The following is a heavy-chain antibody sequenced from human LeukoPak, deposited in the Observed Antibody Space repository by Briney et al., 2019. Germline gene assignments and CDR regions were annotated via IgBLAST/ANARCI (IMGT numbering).Heavy chain of an antibody. CDR1: GFTVSSNY. D-gene: IGHD3-3*01. CDR2: IYSGGST. V-gene: IGHV3-53*01. CDR3: ARERILAEIGIDF. J-gene: IGHJ4*02. Sequence: PGGSLRLSCAASGFTVSSNYMSWVRQAPGKGLEWVSVIYSGGSTYYADSVKGRFTISRDNSKNTLYLQMNSLRAEDTAVYYCARERILAEIGIDFWGQGILVTVSS.